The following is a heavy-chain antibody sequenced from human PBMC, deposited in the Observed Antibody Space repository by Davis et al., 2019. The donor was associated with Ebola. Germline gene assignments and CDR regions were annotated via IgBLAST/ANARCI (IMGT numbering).Heavy chain of an antibody. J-gene: IGHJ1*01. CDR1: GFTFSHFG. CDR3: ARDSFTNAEYLQQ. V-gene: IGHV3-33*01. Sequence: GESLKISCTTSGFTFSHFGMHWARQAPGKGLEWVAVIWYDGTQEYYGDSVKGRFFISRDNSKDTLYLQMNSLRVEDTAVYYCARDSFTNAEYLQQWGQGTLVTVSS. D-gene: IGHD2-2*01. CDR2: IWYDGTQE.